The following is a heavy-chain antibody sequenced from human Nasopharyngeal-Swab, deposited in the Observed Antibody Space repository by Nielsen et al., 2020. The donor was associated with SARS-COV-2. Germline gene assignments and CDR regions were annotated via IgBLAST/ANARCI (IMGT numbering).Heavy chain of an antibody. V-gene: IGHV1-18*01. CDR2: ISAYNGNT. CDR3: ARLYCGGDCSYYYYYGMDV. Sequence: ASVKVSCKASGYTFTSYGISWVRQAPGQGLEWMGWISAYNGNTNYAQKLQGRVTTTTDTSTSTAYMEPRSLRSDDTAVYYCARLYCGGDCSYYYYYGMDVWGQGTTVTVSS. J-gene: IGHJ6*02. CDR1: GYTFTSYG. D-gene: IGHD2-21*02.